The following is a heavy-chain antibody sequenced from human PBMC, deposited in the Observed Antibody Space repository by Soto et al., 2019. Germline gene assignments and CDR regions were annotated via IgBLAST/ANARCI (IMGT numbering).Heavy chain of an antibody. J-gene: IGHJ6*02. CDR3: ARQMVTAYYYGMDV. Sequence: QVQLVQSGAEVKKPGSSVKVSCKASGGTFSSYTISWVRQAPVQGLEWMGRIIPILGIANYAQKFQGRVTXXAXKXMSTAYMELSSLRSEDTAVYYCARQMVTAYYYGMDVWGQGTTVTVSS. CDR1: GGTFSSYT. CDR2: IIPILGIA. D-gene: IGHD5-18*01. V-gene: IGHV1-69*02.